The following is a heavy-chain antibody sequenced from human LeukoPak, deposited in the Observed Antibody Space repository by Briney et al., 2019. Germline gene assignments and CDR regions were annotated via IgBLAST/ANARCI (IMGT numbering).Heavy chain of an antibody. D-gene: IGHD6-19*01. CDR2: ISGSNGYT. CDR3: ARGYRSGWYTY. CDR1: GYTFTSYG. V-gene: IGHV1-18*01. Sequence: GASVKVSCKASGYTFTSYGISWVRQAPGQGLEWMGWISGSNGYTNYAQKLQGRVTMTTDTSTSTAYMELRSLRSDDTAVYYCARGYRSGWYTYWGQGTLVTVSS. J-gene: IGHJ4*02.